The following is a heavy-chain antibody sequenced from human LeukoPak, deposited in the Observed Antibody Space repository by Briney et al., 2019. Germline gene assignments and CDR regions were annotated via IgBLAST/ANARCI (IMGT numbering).Heavy chain of an antibody. V-gene: IGHV4-59*01. J-gene: IGHJ3*02. D-gene: IGHD2-2*01. CDR3: AKDPYGGVVPAAHPDI. CDR1: GGSITSYY. CDR2: IYYSGST. Sequence: PSETLSLTCTVSGGSITSYYWSCIRQPPGKGLEWIGYIYYSGSTNYNPSLKSRVTISVDTSKNQFSLKLSSVTAADTAVYYCAKDPYGGVVPAAHPDIWGQGTMVTVSS.